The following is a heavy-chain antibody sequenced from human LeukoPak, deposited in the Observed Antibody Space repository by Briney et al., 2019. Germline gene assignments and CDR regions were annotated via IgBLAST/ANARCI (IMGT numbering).Heavy chain of an antibody. V-gene: IGHV3-30*18. CDR3: AKDESGSYYLVDYYYYGMDV. CDR2: ISYDGGNK. CDR1: GFTFSSYG. Sequence: QPGGSLRLSCAASGFTFSSYGMHWVRQAPGKGLEWVAVISYDGGNKYYADSVKGRFTISRDNSKNTLYLQMNSLRAEDTAVYYCAKDESGSYYLVDYYYYGMDVWGKGTTVTASS. J-gene: IGHJ6*04. D-gene: IGHD3-10*01.